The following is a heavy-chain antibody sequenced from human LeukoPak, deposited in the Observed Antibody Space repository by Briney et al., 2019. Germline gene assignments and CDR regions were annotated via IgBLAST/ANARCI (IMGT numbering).Heavy chain of an antibody. V-gene: IGHV4-39*07. J-gene: IGHJ4*02. CDR3: ARDATMMGNYFNY. CDR2: ISYTGNI. Sequence: PSETLSLTCTVSGVFLNSYSYSWGWIRQPPGGGLEWIGTISYTGNIYYNPSLKSRVTISVDTSKNQFSLKLSSVTAADTAVYYCARDATMMGNYFNYWGQGTLVTVSS. D-gene: IGHD5-12*01. CDR1: GVFLNSYSYS.